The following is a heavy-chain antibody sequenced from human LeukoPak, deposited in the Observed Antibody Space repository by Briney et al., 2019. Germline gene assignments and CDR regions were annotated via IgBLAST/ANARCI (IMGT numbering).Heavy chain of an antibody. J-gene: IGHJ5*02. Sequence: PGGSLRLSCAASGFTFDDYAMHWVRQAPGKGLEWVSGISWNSGSIGYADSVKGRFTISRDNAKNTLYLQMNSLRAEDTAVYYCARVFSSTSQTAAGKKYNWFDPWGQGTLVTVSS. D-gene: IGHD6-13*01. CDR2: ISWNSGSI. CDR3: ARVFSSTSQTAAGKKYNWFDP. CDR1: GFTFDDYA. V-gene: IGHV3-9*01.